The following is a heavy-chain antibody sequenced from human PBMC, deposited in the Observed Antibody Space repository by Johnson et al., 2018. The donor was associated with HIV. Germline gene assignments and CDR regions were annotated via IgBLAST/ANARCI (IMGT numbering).Heavy chain of an antibody. D-gene: IGHD6-13*01. V-gene: IGHV3-9*01. J-gene: IGHJ3*02. CDR2: ISWNSGSI. CDR1: GFTFDDYA. Sequence: VESGGGLVQPGRSLRLSCAASGFTFDDYAMHWVRQAPGKGLEWVSGISWNSGSIGYADSVKGRFTISRDNAKNSLYLQMNSLRAEDTALYYCAKVWQQLAHDAFDIWGQGTMVTVSS. CDR3: AKVWQQLAHDAFDI.